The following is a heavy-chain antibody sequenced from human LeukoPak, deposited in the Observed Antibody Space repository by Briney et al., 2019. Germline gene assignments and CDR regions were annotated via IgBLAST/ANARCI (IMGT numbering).Heavy chain of an antibody. CDR3: ARTIRYFDWFHY. V-gene: IGHV1-69*05. CDR1: GGTFSSYA. J-gene: IGHJ4*02. D-gene: IGHD3-9*01. CDR2: IIPIFGTA. Sequence: ASVKVSCKASGGTFSSYAISWVQQAPGQGLEWMGRIIPIFGTANYAQKFQGRVTITTDESTSTAYMELSSLRSEDTAVYYCARTIRYFDWFHYWGQGTLVTVSS.